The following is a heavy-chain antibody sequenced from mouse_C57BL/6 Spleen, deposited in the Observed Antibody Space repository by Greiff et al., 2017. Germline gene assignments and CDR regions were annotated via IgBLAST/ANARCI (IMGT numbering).Heavy chain of an antibody. J-gene: IGHJ3*01. CDR1: GFTFSDYG. CDR3: ASPPNFSNFRGGFAY. Sequence: EVMLVESGGGLVKPGGSLKLSCAASGFTFSDYGMHWVRQAPEKGLEWVAYISSGSSTIYYADTVKGRFTISRDNAKNTLFLQMTSLSSEATAIYSCASPPNFSNFRGGFAYWGQGTLVTVSA. D-gene: IGHD2-5*01. V-gene: IGHV5-17*01. CDR2: ISSGSSTI.